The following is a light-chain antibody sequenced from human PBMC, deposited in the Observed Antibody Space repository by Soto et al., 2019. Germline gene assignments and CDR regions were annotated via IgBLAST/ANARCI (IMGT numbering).Light chain of an antibody. CDR1: SSDIGAYNS. J-gene: IGLJ1*01. V-gene: IGLV2-14*01. Sequence: SVLTQPASVSGSPGQSITISCTGTSSDIGAYNSVSWYQHHPGKAPKLIVFQVSFRPSAVSDRFSGSKSDNTASLTISGLQTEDEADYYCLSYTASGTFVFGTGTKVTVL. CDR3: LSYTASGTFV. CDR2: QVS.